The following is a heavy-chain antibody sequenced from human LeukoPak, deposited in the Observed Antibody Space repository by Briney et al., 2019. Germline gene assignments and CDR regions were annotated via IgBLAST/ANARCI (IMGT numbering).Heavy chain of an antibody. CDR3: TRHQWWLAPRNFDY. D-gene: IGHD2-8*01. Sequence: SETLSLTCTVSGGSISSSSYYWGWIRQPPGKGLEWIGSIYHSGSTYYHPSLKSRVTISVDTSKNQFSLKLSSVTAADMAVYYCTRHQWWLAPRNFDYWGQGTLVTVSS. CDR1: GGSISSSSYY. CDR2: IYHSGST. V-gene: IGHV4-39*01. J-gene: IGHJ4*02.